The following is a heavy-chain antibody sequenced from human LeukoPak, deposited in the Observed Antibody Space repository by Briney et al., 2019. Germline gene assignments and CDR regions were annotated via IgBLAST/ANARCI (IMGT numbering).Heavy chain of an antibody. CDR1: GFTFSSYS. J-gene: IGHJ4*02. CDR2: ISSSSSYT. Sequence: RGSLRLACAASGFTFSSYSMNWVRQAPGKGLEWVSSISSSSSYTYYADSVKGRFTVSRDNSKNTLYLQVNSLRAEDTAVFYCAKGGISSAAGLDYWGQGTPVTVSS. CDR3: AKGGISSAAGLDY. D-gene: IGHD6-13*01. V-gene: IGHV3-21*04.